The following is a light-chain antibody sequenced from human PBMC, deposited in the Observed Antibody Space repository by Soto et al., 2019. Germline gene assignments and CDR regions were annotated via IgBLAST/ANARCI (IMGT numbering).Light chain of an antibody. CDR2: GNN. J-gene: IGLJ3*02. V-gene: IGLV1-40*01. Sequence: QSVLTQPPSVSGAPGQRVTISCTGSSSNIGAGYDVHWYQQLPGTAPTLLVHGNNNRPSGVPDRFSGSKSGTSASLAITGLQAEDEADYYCQSYDSSRSWVFGGGTKLTVL. CDR3: QSYDSSRSWV. CDR1: SSNIGAGYD.